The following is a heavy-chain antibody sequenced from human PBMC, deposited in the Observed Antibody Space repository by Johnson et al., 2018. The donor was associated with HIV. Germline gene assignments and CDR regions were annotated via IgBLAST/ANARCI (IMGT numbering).Heavy chain of an antibody. CDR2: ISSSGSTI. V-gene: IGHV3-11*04. CDR3: ARGMWIPEIDAIDI. J-gene: IGHJ3*02. D-gene: IGHD5-18*01. CDR1: GFSFSDHY. Sequence: QVQLVESGGGLVKPGGSLRLSCAASGFSFSDHYMSWIRQAPGKGLEWVSYISSSGSTIYYADSVKGRFTVSRDNAKNSLYLQMNSLRAEDMAMYYCARGMWIPEIDAIDIWGQGTMVTVSS.